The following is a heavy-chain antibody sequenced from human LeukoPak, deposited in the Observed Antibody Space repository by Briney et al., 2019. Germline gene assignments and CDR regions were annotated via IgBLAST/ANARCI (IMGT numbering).Heavy chain of an antibody. J-gene: IGHJ6*03. CDR3: AKGHWADYYYMDV. D-gene: IGHD7-27*01. V-gene: IGHV3-23*01. Sequence: GGSLRLSCAASGFTFSSYAMSWVRQAPGKGLEWVAAISGSGGSTYNADSVRGRFTISRDNSKNTLYLQMNSLRAEDAAVYYCAKGHWADYYYMDVWGKGTTVTVSS. CDR1: GFTFSSYA. CDR2: ISGSGGST.